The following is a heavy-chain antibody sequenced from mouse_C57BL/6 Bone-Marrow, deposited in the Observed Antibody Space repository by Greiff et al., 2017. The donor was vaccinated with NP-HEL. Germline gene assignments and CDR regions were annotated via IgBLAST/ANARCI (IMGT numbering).Heavy chain of an antibody. D-gene: IGHD2-5*01. Sequence: GGGLVQPKGSLKLSCAASGFSFNTYAMNWVRQAPGKGLEWVARIRSKSNNYATYYADSVKDRFTISRDDSESMLYLQMNNLKTEDTAMYYCVRAGAYYSNYGYFDYWGQGTTLTVSS. CDR1: GFSFNTYA. V-gene: IGHV10-1*01. CDR2: IRSKSNNYAT. CDR3: VRAGAYYSNYGYFDY. J-gene: IGHJ2*01.